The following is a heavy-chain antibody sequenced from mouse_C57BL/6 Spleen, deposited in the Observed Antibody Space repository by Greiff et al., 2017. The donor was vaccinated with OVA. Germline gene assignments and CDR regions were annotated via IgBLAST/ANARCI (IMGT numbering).Heavy chain of an antibody. D-gene: IGHD1-1*01. CDR3: ARGKDYGSSYFAY. J-gene: IGHJ3*01. CDR2: INPNNGGT. Sequence: EVQLQQSGPELVKPGASVKISCKASGYTFTDYYMNWVKQSHGKSLEWIGDINPNNGGTSYNQKFKGKATLTVDKSSSTAYMELRSLTSEDSAVYYCARGKDYGSSYFAYWGQGTLVTVSA. CDR1: GYTFTDYY. V-gene: IGHV1-26*01.